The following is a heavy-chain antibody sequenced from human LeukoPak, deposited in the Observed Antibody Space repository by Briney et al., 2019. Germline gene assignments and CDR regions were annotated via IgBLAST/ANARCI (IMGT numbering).Heavy chain of an antibody. J-gene: IGHJ5*02. V-gene: IGHV3-30*18. D-gene: IGHD1-1*01. CDR3: AKDALVRRWFDP. CDR1: GFTFSSYG. CDR2: ISYDGSNK. Sequence: GGSLRLSCAASGFTFSSYGMHWVRQAPGKGLEWVAVISYDGSNKYYADSVKGRFTISRDNSKNTLYLQMNSLRAEDTAVYYCAKDALVRRWFDPWGQGTLVTVSS.